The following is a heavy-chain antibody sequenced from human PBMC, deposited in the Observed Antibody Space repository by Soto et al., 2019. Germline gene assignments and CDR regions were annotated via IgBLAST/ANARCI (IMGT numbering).Heavy chain of an antibody. CDR2: ISGSGGST. CDR1: GFTFSSYA. CDR3: AKVGKKDIVVVVAATHGAFDI. Sequence: GGSLRLSCAASGFTFSSYAMSWVRQAPGKGLEWVSAISGSGGSTYYADSVKGRFTISRDNSKNTLYLQMNSLRAEDTAVYYCAKVGKKDIVVVVAATHGAFDIWGQGTMVTVSS. V-gene: IGHV3-23*01. J-gene: IGHJ3*02. D-gene: IGHD2-15*01.